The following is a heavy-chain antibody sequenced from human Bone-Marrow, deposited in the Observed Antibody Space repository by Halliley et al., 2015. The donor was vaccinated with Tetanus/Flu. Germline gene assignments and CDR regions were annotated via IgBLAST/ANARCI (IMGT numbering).Heavy chain of an antibody. D-gene: IGHD5-18*01. CDR2: IYYSGRT. Sequence: TLSLTCTVSGGSIGTYYWNWIRQPPGKGLEWIGYIYYSGRTNYKSSLKSRVTISIDTSKNQFSLKVRSVTAADAAVYYCARDPTGSGYNFGSNWFDPWGQGTLVTVSS. J-gene: IGHJ5*02. CDR1: GGSIGTYY. CDR3: ARDPTGSGYNFGSNWFDP. V-gene: IGHV4-59*01.